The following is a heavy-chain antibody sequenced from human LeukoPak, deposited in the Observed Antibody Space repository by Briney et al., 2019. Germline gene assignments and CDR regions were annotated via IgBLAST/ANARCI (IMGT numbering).Heavy chain of an antibody. CDR1: GFTFSYYA. D-gene: IGHD5-24*01. V-gene: IGHV3-30-3*01. CDR3: ADSDGYYYAV. J-gene: IGHJ4*02. Sequence: QPGGSLRLSCVASGFTSGFTFSYYAMHWVRQAPGKGLEWVAFISNDGGNRYFANSVKGRFTISRDNSKNTVYLQMNSLGAEDTAVYYCADSDGYYYAVWGQRTLVTVS. CDR2: ISNDGGNR.